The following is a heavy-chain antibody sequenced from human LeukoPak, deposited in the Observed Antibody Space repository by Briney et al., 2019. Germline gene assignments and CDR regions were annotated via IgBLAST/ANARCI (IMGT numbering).Heavy chain of an antibody. CDR2: IDGRGVDT. J-gene: IGHJ4*02. Sequence: GGSLRLSCAASGFTFSTYTMTWVRQAPGEGLECVSTIDGRGVDTYYADSVKGRFTISRDNSRNTVYLQMNSLRAEDTAVYCCAKDRAGTPWADWGQGTLVTVSS. CDR1: GFTFSTYT. V-gene: IGHV3-23*01. CDR3: AKDRAGTPWAD. D-gene: IGHD1-1*01.